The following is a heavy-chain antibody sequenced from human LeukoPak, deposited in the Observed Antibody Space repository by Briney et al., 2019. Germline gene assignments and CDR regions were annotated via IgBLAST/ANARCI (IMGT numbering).Heavy chain of an antibody. Sequence: GASVKVSCKTSGYTFTTNGISWARQAPGQGLEWMGWISANSGNTNYAQKYQGGVTMTTDTSASTVYMELRSLRSDDTAVYYCARDRWYTFDNWGQGTLITVSS. V-gene: IGHV1-18*01. D-gene: IGHD4-23*01. J-gene: IGHJ4*02. CDR2: ISANSGNT. CDR1: GYTFTTNG. CDR3: ARDRWYTFDN.